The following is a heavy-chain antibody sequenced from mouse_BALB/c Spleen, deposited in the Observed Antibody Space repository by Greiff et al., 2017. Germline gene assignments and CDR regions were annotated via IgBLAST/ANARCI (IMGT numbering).Heavy chain of an antibody. V-gene: IGHV5-17*02. J-gene: IGHJ4*01. Sequence: EVNVVESGGGLVQPGGSRKLSCAASGFTFSSFGMHWVRQAPEKGLEWVAYISSGSSTIYYADTVKGRFTISRDNPKNTLFLQMTSLRSEDTAMYYCASTVVNAMDYWGQGTSVTVSS. D-gene: IGHD1-1*01. CDR3: ASTVVNAMDY. CDR2: ISSGSSTI. CDR1: GFTFSSFG.